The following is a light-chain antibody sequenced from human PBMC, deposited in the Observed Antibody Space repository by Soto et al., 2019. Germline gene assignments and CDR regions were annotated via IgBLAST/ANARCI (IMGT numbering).Light chain of an antibody. J-gene: IGKJ2*01. CDR3: QQYGSSYT. Sequence: EIVLTQSPGTLSSSPGERATLSCRASQSVSSSYLAWYQQKPGLAPRLLIYGASSRATGIPDRFSGSGSGTDFTLTITRLEPEDFAVYYCQQYGSSYTFGQGTKLEIK. CDR1: QSVSSSY. V-gene: IGKV3-20*01. CDR2: GAS.